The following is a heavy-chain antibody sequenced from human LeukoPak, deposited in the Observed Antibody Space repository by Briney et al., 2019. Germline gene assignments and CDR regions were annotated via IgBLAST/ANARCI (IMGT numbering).Heavy chain of an antibody. J-gene: IGHJ6*02. V-gene: IGHV1-18*01. CDR2: ISAYNGNT. CDR1: GYTFTSYG. Sequence: ASVKVSCKASGYTFTSYGISWVRQAPGQGLEWMGWISAYNGNTNYAQKLQGRVTMTTDTSTSTAYMELRSLRSDDTAVYYCARYIVVVPAAIRPNYYYYYGMDVWGQGTTVTVSS. CDR3: ARYIVVVPAAIRPNYYYYYGMDV. D-gene: IGHD2-2*01.